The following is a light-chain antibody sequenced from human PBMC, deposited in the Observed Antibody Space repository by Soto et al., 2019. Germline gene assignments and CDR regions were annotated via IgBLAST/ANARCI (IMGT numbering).Light chain of an antibody. V-gene: IGLV2-14*01. CDR3: SSYTSSSLYV. Sequence: QSVLTQPASVSGSPGQSITISCAGTSSDVGGYNYVSWYQQLPGKAPKLMIYDVSDRPSGVSNRFPGSKSGNTASLTISGLQAEDEADYYCSSYTSSSLYVFGTGTKVTV. J-gene: IGLJ1*01. CDR1: SSDVGGYNY. CDR2: DVS.